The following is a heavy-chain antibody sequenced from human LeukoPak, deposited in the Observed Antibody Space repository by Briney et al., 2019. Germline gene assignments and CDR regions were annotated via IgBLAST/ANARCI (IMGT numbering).Heavy chain of an antibody. CDR1: GGSISSSSYY. D-gene: IGHD4-11*01. Sequence: SETLSLTCTVSGGSISSSSYYWGWIRQPPGKGLEWIGSLYYSGSTYYNPSLKSRVTISVDTSKNQFSLKLSSVTAADTAVYYCASITTVTMVGGYYFDYWGQGTLVTVSS. CDR3: ASITTVTMVGGYYFDY. J-gene: IGHJ4*02. CDR2: LYYSGST. V-gene: IGHV4-39*01.